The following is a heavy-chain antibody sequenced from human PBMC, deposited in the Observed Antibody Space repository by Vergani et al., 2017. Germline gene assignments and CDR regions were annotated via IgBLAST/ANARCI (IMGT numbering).Heavy chain of an antibody. D-gene: IGHD1-26*01. CDR3: VKDAGSYEKFFES. J-gene: IGHJ4*02. CDR1: GFTFSTYA. V-gene: IGHV3-23*01. Sequence: EVQLLESGGSLKQPGGSVRLSCAASGFTFSTYAMHWVRQAPGKGLEWVSALTGGGGSTYYADSFKGRFIISRDNSRDTLYLQMNSLRPEDTATYYCVKDAGSYEKFFESWGQGTLFTVSS. CDR2: LTGGGGST.